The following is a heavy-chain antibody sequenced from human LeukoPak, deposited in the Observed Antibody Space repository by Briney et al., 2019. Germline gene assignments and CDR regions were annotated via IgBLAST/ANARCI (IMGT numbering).Heavy chain of an antibody. CDR3: ARMLNGAYDV. V-gene: IGHV1-2*04. CDR1: GYTFTGYY. Sequence: GASVKVSCKASGYTFTGYYMHWVRQAPGQGLEWMGWINPNSGGTNYAQKFQGWVTMTRDTSFSTAYMEVSRLRSDDTAVYYCARMLNGAYDVWGQGTLVTVSS. J-gene: IGHJ4*02. D-gene: IGHD5-12*01. CDR2: INPNSGGT.